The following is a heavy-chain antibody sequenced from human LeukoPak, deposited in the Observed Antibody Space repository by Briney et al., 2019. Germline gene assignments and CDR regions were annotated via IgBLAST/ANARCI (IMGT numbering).Heavy chain of an antibody. CDR2: IYYSGST. D-gene: IGHD3-9*01. J-gene: IGHJ3*02. CDR3: ARYKKHDTGDYAVSGFDI. Sequence: DPSETLSLTCTVSGGSISSSSYYWDWIRQPPGKGLEWIGSIYYSGSTYYNASLKSRVTISVDTSKDQFSLNLRSVTAADTAMYYCARYKKHDTGDYAVSGFDIWGRGTVVTVSP. CDR1: GGSISSSSYY. V-gene: IGHV4-39*07.